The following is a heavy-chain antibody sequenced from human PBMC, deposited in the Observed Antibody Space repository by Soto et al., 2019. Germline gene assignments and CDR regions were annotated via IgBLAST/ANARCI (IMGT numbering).Heavy chain of an antibody. CDR3: ARVTGGYCYYYGMDV. J-gene: IGHJ6*02. V-gene: IGHV1-69*13. CDR1: GGTFSSYA. Sequence: GASVKVSCKASGGTFSSYAISWVRQAPGQGLEWMGGIIPIFGTANYAQKFQGRVTITADESTSTAYMELSSLRSEDTAVYYCARVTGGYCYYYGMDVWGQGATVTVSS. D-gene: IGHD2-15*01. CDR2: IIPIFGTA.